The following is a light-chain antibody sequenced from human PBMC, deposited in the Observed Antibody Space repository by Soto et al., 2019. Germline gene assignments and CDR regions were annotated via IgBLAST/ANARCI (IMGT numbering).Light chain of an antibody. CDR1: QSVSSSY. CDR2: GAS. J-gene: IGKJ2*01. CDR3: QQYGSSPKT. Sequence: EIVLTQSPGTLSLSPGERATLSCRANQSVSSSYLAWYQQKPGQAPRLLIYGASSRPTGIPDRFSGSGSGTDVTLTISRLEPEDFAVYYCQQYGSSPKTFGQGTKLEIK. V-gene: IGKV3-20*01.